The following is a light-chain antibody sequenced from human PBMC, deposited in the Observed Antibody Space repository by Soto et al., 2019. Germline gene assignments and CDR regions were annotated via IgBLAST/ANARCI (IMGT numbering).Light chain of an antibody. J-gene: IGLJ1*01. V-gene: IGLV2-23*01. CDR1: SSDFGSYNL. CDR3: CSYAGHSTYV. Sequence: QSVLTQPASVSGSPGQSITISCTGTSSDFGSYNLVSWYQQHPGKAPKIMIYEDTKRPSGDSNRFSGSKSDNTASLTISGLQAEDEADYYCCSYAGHSTYVFGTGTKVTVL. CDR2: EDT.